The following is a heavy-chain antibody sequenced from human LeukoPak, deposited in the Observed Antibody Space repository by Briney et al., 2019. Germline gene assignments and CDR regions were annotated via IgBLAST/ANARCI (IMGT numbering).Heavy chain of an antibody. V-gene: IGHV4-30-4*01. CDR3: AGLVGRYSSGLYYYYFDY. CDR2: IYYSGST. Sequence: SETLSLTCTVSGGSISSGDYYWSWIRQPPGKGLEWIGYIYYSGSTYYNPSLKSRVTISVDTSKNQFFLNLSSVTAADTAVYYCAGLVGRYSSGLYYYYFDYWGQGTLVTVSS. CDR1: GGSISSGDYY. D-gene: IGHD3-22*01. J-gene: IGHJ4*02.